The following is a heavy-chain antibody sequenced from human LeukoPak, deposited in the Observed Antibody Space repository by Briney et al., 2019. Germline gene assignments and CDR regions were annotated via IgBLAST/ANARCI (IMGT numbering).Heavy chain of an antibody. D-gene: IGHD2-15*01. V-gene: IGHV1-46*03. CDR3: TRGRWCGGSCYLADY. CDR1: GYTFTSYY. Sequence: ASVKVSCKASGYTFTSYYMHGVRQAPGQGLEWMGIISPSGASTTYAQNFQGRVTMTRDMSTSTVYMELSSLKSEDTAVYYCTRGRWCGGSCYLADYWGQGTLVTVSS. J-gene: IGHJ4*02. CDR2: ISPSGAST.